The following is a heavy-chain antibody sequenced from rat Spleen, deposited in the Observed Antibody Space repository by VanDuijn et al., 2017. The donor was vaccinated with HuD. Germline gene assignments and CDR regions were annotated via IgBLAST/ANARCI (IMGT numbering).Heavy chain of an antibody. V-gene: IGHV5-19*01. CDR1: GFTFSNYG. Sequence: EVQLVESGGGLVQPGRSLKLSCAASGFTFSNYGMHWIRQAPTKGLEWVASISPSGGSTYYRDSVKGRFTISRDNAKSTLYLQMDSLRSEDTATYYCATEVYTTDYHFWYFDFWGPGTMVTASS. J-gene: IGHJ1*01. CDR2: ISPSGGST. D-gene: IGHD1-6*01. CDR3: ATEVYTTDYHFWYFDF.